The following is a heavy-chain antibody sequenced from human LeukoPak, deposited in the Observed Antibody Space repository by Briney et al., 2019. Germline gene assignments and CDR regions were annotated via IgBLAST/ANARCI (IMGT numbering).Heavy chain of an antibody. D-gene: IGHD1-26*01. J-gene: IGHJ1*01. CDR1: GGSITSHY. CDR2: IYYTGST. V-gene: IGHV4-59*11. Sequence: SETLSLTCSVSGGSITSHYWTWIRQPPGKRLEWIGYIYYTGSTNYNPSLKSRVTMSLDTSKNQFSLKLSSVTAADTAAYYCARAISGSYRRGGFFQYWGQGTLVTVSS. CDR3: ARAISGSYRRGGFFQY.